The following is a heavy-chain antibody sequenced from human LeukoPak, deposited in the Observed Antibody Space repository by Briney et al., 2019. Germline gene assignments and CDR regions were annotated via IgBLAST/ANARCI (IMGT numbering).Heavy chain of an antibody. CDR1: GYTCISYY. V-gene: IGHV1-46*01. D-gene: IGHD4-23*01. J-gene: IGHJ4*02. CDR2: INPGGGST. CDR3: ARGGDNSYFDY. Sequence: GASVKVSCEASGYTCISYYIHWVRQAPGQGLEWMGIINPGGGSTTYAQKFQGRVTMTRDTSTSTVYMELSSLRSEDTAIYYCARGGDNSYFDYWGQGTLVTVSS.